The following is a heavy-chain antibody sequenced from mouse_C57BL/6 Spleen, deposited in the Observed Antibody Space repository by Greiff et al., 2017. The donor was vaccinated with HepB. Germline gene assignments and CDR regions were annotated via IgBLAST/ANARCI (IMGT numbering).Heavy chain of an antibody. D-gene: IGHD1-1*01. Sequence: EVQLQESGAELVKPGASVKLSCTASGFNIKDYYMHWVKQRTEQGLEWIGRIDPEDGETKYAPKFQGKATITADTSSSTAYLQLSSLTSEDTAVYYCAPSYYYGSSYFYAMDYWGQGTSVTVSS. J-gene: IGHJ4*01. V-gene: IGHV14-2*01. CDR3: APSYYYGSSYFYAMDY. CDR2: IDPEDGET. CDR1: GFNIKDYY.